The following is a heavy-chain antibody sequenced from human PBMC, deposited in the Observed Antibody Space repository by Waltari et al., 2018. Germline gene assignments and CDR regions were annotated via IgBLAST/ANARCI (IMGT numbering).Heavy chain of an antibody. J-gene: IGHJ6*03. CDR3: ARGRGHYYYMDV. Sequence: EVQLVESGGGLVQPGGSLRLTCVASEFTFSSYWINWVRQAPGKGLEWVATIKQDGSEKDYVDSVKGRFTISRDNAKNSLYLQMNSLRAEDTAVYYCARGRGHYYYMDVWGKGTTVTVSS. D-gene: IGHD3-10*01. CDR2: IKQDGSEK. V-gene: IGHV3-7*03. CDR1: EFTFSSYW.